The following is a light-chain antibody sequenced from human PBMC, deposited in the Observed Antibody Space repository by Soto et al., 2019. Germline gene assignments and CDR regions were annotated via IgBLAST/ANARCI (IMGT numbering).Light chain of an antibody. V-gene: IGLV2-18*01. CDR1: SSDVGYYNR. CDR3: SLYTSSTFYV. CDR2: EVS. Sequence: QSVLTQPPSVTGSPGQSVSISCTETSSDVGYYNRVSWYQQPPGTAPKLLIYEVSNRPSGVPDRFSGSKSGNTASLTISGLQAEDEADYYCSLYTSSTFYVFGTGTKVTVL. J-gene: IGLJ1*01.